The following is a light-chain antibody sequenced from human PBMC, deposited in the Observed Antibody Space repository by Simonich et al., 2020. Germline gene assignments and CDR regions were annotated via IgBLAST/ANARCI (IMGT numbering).Light chain of an antibody. V-gene: IGLV2-8*01. J-gene: IGLJ3*02. CDR2: DVS. Sequence: QSALTQPPSASGSPGQSVTISCTGTSSDVGGYNYVSWYQQPPGKAPKLMIYDVSKRPSGVPDRFSGSKSGNTASLTISGLQAEDEADYYCCSYAGSYNWVFGGGTKLTVL. CDR3: CSYAGSYNWV. CDR1: SSDVGGYNY.